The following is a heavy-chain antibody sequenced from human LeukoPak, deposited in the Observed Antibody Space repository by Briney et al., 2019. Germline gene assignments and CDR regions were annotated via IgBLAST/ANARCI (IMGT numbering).Heavy chain of an antibody. V-gene: IGHV4-34*01. D-gene: IGHD3-16*02. CDR1: GGSFTDYY. Sequence: SETLSLTCAVYGGSFTDYYWTWIRQPSGKGLEWIGELNHSGSANYNPSLKSRVTISLDTSKKQFSLKLTSVTAADTAIYYCARTSSSRRYTDYWGQGTLVTVSS. CDR3: ARTSSSRRYTDY. J-gene: IGHJ4*02. CDR2: LNHSGSA.